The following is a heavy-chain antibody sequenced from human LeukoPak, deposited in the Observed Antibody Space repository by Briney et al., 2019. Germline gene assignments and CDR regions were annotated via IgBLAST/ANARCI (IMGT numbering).Heavy chain of an antibody. CDR1: GFTFSSYG. V-gene: IGHV3-30*18. J-gene: IGHJ4*02. CDR3: AKPSTPLYFYGSGSYFDY. Sequence: WGSLRLSCAASGFTFSSYGMHWVRQAPGQGLEWVAVISYGGSNKYYADSVKGRFTISRDNSKNTLYLQMNSLRAEDTAVYYCAKPSTPLYFYGSGSYFDYWGQGTLVTVSS. CDR2: ISYGGSNK. D-gene: IGHD3-10*01.